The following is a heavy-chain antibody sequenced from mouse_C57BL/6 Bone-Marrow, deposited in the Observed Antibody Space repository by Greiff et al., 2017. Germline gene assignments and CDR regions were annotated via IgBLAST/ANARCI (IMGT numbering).Heavy chain of an antibody. CDR3: ARPANCAWLAY. CDR2: IHPNSGST. Sequence: QVQLQQPGAELVKPGASVKLSCKASGYTFTSYWMHWVKQRPGQGLEWIGMIHPNSGSTNYNEKFKSKATLTVDKSSSTAYLQLSSLTSEDSAVYYCARPANCAWLAYWGQGTLVTVSA. J-gene: IGHJ3*01. V-gene: IGHV1-64*01. D-gene: IGHD4-1*01. CDR1: GYTFTSYW.